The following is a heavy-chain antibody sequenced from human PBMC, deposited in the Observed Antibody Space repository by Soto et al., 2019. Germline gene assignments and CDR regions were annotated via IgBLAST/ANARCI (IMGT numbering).Heavy chain of an antibody. Sequence: QVQLQESGPGLVKPSQTLSLTCTVSGGSISSGGYYWSWIRQHPGKGLEWIGYMYYSGSTYYNPSLKSRVTISVDTSKNQFSLKLSSLTAADTAVYYCAIGSTSLGMDVWGQGTTVTVSS. CDR1: GGSISSGGYY. V-gene: IGHV4-31*03. CDR2: MYYSGST. J-gene: IGHJ6*02. CDR3: AIGSTSLGMDV. D-gene: IGHD2-2*01.